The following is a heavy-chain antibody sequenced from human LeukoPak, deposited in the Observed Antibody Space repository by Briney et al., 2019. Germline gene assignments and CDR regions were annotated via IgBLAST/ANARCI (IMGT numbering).Heavy chain of an antibody. CDR1: GLTFSSYV. V-gene: IGHV3-23*01. CDR2: ISGTAGST. Sequence: GGSLRLSCTASGLTFSSYVMSWVRQAPGKGLEWVSTISGTAGSTFYADSVRGRFTISRDNSRSTLYLQMNSLRAEDTATYYCSPLRGDSSGYYYVYWGQGTLVTVSS. D-gene: IGHD3-22*01. J-gene: IGHJ4*02. CDR3: SPLRGDSSGYYYVY.